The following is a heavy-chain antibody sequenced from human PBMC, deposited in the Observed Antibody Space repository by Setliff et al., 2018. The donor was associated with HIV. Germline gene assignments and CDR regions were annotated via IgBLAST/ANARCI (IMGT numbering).Heavy chain of an antibody. V-gene: IGHV4-39*01. D-gene: IGHD3-22*01. CDR2: MSYTGTT. Sequence: PSETLSLTCTVSGASISSSSYYWGWIRQPPGKGLEGIGSMSYTGTTYDNPSLKSRVTISVDTSKNQFSLKLTSVTAADAAVYFCAMGSSGYPFDYWGQGSLVTVS. CDR1: GASISSSSYY. J-gene: IGHJ4*02. CDR3: AMGSSGYPFDY.